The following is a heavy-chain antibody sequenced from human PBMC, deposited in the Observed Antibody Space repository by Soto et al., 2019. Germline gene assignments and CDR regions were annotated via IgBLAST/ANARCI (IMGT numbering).Heavy chain of an antibody. D-gene: IGHD2-15*01. V-gene: IGHV6-1*01. CDR2: TYYRSKWYY. CDR3: ASEDGNDTFDM. CDR1: GESVSSNSAA. J-gene: IGHJ3*02. Sequence: SQTLSLTCVISGESVSSNSAAWSWLRHSPSRCLEWLGRTYYRSKWYYDYAVSAKSRITINPDTSKNQVSLQLISVTPEDTAVYYCASEDGNDTFDMWGQGTLVTVSS.